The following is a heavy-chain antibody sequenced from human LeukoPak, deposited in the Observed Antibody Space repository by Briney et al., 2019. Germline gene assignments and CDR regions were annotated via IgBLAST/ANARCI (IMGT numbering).Heavy chain of an antibody. Sequence: PGGSLRLSCAASGFTFSSYAMSWVRQAPGKGLEWVSVIYSGGSTYYADSVKGRFTISRDNSKNTLYLQMNSLRAEDTAVYYCARGGAVAGPGVFDYWGQGTLVTVSS. J-gene: IGHJ4*02. CDR3: ARGGAVAGPGVFDY. V-gene: IGHV3-66*01. CDR2: IYSGGST. D-gene: IGHD6-19*01. CDR1: GFTFSSYA.